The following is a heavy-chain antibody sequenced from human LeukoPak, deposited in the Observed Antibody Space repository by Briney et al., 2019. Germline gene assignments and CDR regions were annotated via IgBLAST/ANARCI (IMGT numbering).Heavy chain of an antibody. CDR2: ISTYNGNT. CDR1: GYTFTRFF. Sequence: GASVKVSCKASGYTFTRFFISWVRQAPGQGLEWMGWISTYNGNTNYAQKFQGRVTMTTDTPTTTAYMELRSLRSDDTAVYYCARPFSYDSSGYYLNDAFDIWGQGTMVTVSS. V-gene: IGHV1-18*01. D-gene: IGHD3-22*01. J-gene: IGHJ3*02. CDR3: ARPFSYDSSGYYLNDAFDI.